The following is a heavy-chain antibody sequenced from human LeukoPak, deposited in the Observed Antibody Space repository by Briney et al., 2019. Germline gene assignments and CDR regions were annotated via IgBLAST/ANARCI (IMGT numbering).Heavy chain of an antibody. CDR1: GGTFSNYV. CDR2: IIPLYDTA. D-gene: IGHD1-26*01. CDR3: ARDGVGATKRGAFDY. V-gene: IGHV1-69*13. J-gene: IGHJ4*02. Sequence: ASVKVSCKASGGTFSNYVISWVRQARGQGLECMGGIIPLYDTANYAQKFQGRVTITADESTSTAYMELSSLKSEDTAVYYCARDGVGATKRGAFDYWGQGTLVTVSS.